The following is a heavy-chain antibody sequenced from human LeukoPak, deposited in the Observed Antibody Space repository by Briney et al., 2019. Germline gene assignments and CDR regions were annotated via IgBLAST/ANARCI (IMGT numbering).Heavy chain of an antibody. V-gene: IGHV3-74*01. J-gene: IGHJ4*02. CDR3: ARGAAYAYYFDL. CDR2: IKSDGNSA. CDR1: GFTFSSHW. Sequence: GGSLRLSCAASGFTFSSHWMHWVRQAPGKGLVWVSRIKSDGNSANYADFVESRFTISRDNAKNTVYLQINSLRAEDTAVYYCARGAAYAYYFDLWGQGTLVTVSS. D-gene: IGHD2-15*01.